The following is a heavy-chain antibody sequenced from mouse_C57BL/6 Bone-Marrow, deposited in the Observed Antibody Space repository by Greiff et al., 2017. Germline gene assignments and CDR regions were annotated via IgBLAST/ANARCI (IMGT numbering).Heavy chain of an antibody. CDR1: GFTFSDYG. Sequence: EVQGVESGGGLVQPGGSLKLSCAASGFTFSDYGMAWVRQAPRKGPEWVAFISNLAYSIYYADTVTGRFTISRENAKNTLYLEMSSLRSEDTAMYYCARSFYYYGSSYGAMDYWGQGTSVTVSS. V-gene: IGHV5-15*04. D-gene: IGHD1-1*01. J-gene: IGHJ4*01. CDR2: ISNLAYSI. CDR3: ARSFYYYGSSYGAMDY.